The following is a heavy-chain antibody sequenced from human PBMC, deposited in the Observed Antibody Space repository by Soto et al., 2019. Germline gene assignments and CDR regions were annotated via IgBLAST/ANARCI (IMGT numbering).Heavy chain of an antibody. CDR2: INHSGST. V-gene: IGHV4-34*01. CDR3: ASYHYYDFWIGSRHYMDV. D-gene: IGHD3-3*01. CDR1: GGSLSGYF. J-gene: IGHJ6*03. Sequence: QVHLEQWGAGLLKPSETLSLTCAVYGGSLSGYFWSWVRQPPGKGLEWIGEINHSGSTNYNPSPKSRVTISADTSKHQFSLRLSSVTAADSAIYYCASYHYYDFWIGSRHYMDVWGKGTTVSVSS.